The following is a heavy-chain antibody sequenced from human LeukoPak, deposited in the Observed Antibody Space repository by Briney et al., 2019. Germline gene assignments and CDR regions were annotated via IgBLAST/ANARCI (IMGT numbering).Heavy chain of an antibody. CDR2: IYYSGST. CDR1: GGSISSYY. Sequence: SETLSLTYTVSGGSISSYYWSWIRQPPGKGLEWIGYIYYSGSTNYNPPLKSRVTISVDTSKNQFSLKLSSVTAADTAVYYCARQLKWDNWFDPWGQGTLVTVSS. D-gene: IGHD2-15*01. V-gene: IGHV4-59*08. CDR3: ARQLKWDNWFDP. J-gene: IGHJ5*02.